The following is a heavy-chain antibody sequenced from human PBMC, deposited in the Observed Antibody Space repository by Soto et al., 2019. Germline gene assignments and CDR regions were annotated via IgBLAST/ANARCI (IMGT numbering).Heavy chain of an antibody. Sequence: PGGSLRLSCAASGFTFSSYEMNWVRQAPGKGLEWVSYISSSGSTIYYADSVKGRFTISRDNAKNSLYLQMNSLRAEDTAVYYCARDGDGSGWFGNNWFDPWGQGTLVTVSS. V-gene: IGHV3-48*03. CDR1: GFTFSSYE. CDR2: ISSSGSTI. CDR3: ARDGDGSGWFGNNWFDP. D-gene: IGHD6-19*01. J-gene: IGHJ5*02.